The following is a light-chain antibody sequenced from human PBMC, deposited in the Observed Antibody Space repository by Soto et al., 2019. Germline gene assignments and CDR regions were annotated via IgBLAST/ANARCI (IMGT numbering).Light chain of an antibody. V-gene: IGLV1-44*01. J-gene: IGLJ2*01. CDR1: SSNIGSNT. CDR3: AAWDDSLNGVV. Sequence: QSVLTQPPSVSGTPGQRVTISCSGSSSNIGSNTINWYQQLPGTAPKLLIFGNNQRPSGVPDRFSGSKSGTSASLAISGLQSEDEADYYCAAWDDSLNGVVFGGGTKLTVL. CDR2: GNN.